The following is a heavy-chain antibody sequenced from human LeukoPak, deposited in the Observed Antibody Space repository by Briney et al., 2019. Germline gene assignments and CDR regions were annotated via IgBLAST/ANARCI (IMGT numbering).Heavy chain of an antibody. D-gene: IGHD2-15*01. CDR3: AKIRIGPYYYYGMDV. V-gene: IGHV3-23*01. CDR1: GLTLSSYA. CDR2: ISGSGGST. J-gene: IGHJ6*02. Sequence: GGSLRLSCAASGLTLSSYAMSWVRQAPGKGLEWVSAISGSGGSTYYADSVKGRFTISRDNSKNTLYLQMNSLRAEDTAVYYCAKIRIGPYYYYGMDVWGQGTTVTVSS.